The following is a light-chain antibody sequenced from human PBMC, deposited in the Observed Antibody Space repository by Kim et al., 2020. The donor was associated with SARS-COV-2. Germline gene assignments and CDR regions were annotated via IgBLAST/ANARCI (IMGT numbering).Light chain of an antibody. CDR3: AAWDDSLNGVV. Sequence: ELTQPPSASGTPGQRVTISCSGSSSNIGSNTVNWYQQLPGTAPRLLIYSNNQRPSGVPDRFSGSKSGTSASLAITGLQSEDEADYYCAAWDDSLNGVVFGGGTQLTVL. V-gene: IGLV1-44*01. CDR2: SNN. CDR1: SSNIGSNT. J-gene: IGLJ2*01.